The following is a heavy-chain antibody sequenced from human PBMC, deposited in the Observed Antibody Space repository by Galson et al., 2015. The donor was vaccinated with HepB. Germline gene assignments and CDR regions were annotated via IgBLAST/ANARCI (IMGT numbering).Heavy chain of an antibody. Sequence: SLRLSCAASGFTFSSYGMHWVRQAPGKGLEWVAVIWYDGSNKYYADSVKGRFTISRDNSKNTLYLQMNSLRAEDTAVYYCAKENYYYYGMDVWGQGTTVTVSS. CDR2: IWYDGSNK. CDR3: AKENYYYYGMDV. V-gene: IGHV3-33*06. CDR1: GFTFSSYG. J-gene: IGHJ6*02.